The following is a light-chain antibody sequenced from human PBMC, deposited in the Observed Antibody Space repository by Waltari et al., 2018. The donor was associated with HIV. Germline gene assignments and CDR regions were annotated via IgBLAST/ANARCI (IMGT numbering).Light chain of an antibody. CDR3: LQGHTFPHT. Sequence: ALQMTQSPSSLSASVGDRVRITCRASQGIRSDLGWYQQTPGNAPKLLIYAASTLQNGGPSMFNGSGSGTDFTLTINSLQPEDFATYFCLQGHTFPHTFGGGTRVEI. V-gene: IGKV1-6*01. J-gene: IGKJ4*01. CDR1: QGIRSD. CDR2: AAS.